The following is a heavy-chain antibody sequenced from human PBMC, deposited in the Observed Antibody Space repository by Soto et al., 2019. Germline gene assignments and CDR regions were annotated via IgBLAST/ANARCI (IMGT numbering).Heavy chain of an antibody. V-gene: IGHV3-30*18. CDR1: GGTFSSYG. D-gene: IGHD1-26*01. CDR3: AKDRYSGTYPTDFDY. Sequence: SCKXSGGTFSSYGIHWVRQAPGKGLEWVALISYDGGNEKYTESVKDRFTISRDDSHNVAYLQMSSLRTEDTAMYYCAKDRYSGTYPTDFDYWGQGSLVTVSS. J-gene: IGHJ4*02. CDR2: ISYDGGNE.